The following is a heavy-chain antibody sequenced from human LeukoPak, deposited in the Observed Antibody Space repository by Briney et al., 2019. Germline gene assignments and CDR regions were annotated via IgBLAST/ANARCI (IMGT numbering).Heavy chain of an antibody. Sequence: PGGSLRLSCAASGFTVSNNYMSWVRQAPGKGLVWVSPINSDGSSTSYADSVKGRFTISRDNAKNTLSLQMNSLRAEDTAVYYCARVGGSNAFDIWGQGTMDIVSS. CDR1: GFTVSNNY. V-gene: IGHV3-74*01. D-gene: IGHD1-26*01. CDR3: ARVGGSNAFDI. J-gene: IGHJ3*02. CDR2: INSDGSST.